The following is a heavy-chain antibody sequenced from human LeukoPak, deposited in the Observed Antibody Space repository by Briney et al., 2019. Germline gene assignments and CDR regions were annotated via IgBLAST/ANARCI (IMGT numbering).Heavy chain of an antibody. D-gene: IGHD4-17*01. J-gene: IGHJ4*02. Sequence: ASVKVSFKASGYTFTVYYMHWVRQAPGQGLEWMGWINPNSGGTNYAQKFQGRVTMTRDTSISTAYMELSRLRSDDTAVYYCARESGSGENGDYGFDYWGQGTLVTVSS. V-gene: IGHV1-2*02. CDR3: ARESGSGENGDYGFDY. CDR2: INPNSGGT. CDR1: GYTFTVYY.